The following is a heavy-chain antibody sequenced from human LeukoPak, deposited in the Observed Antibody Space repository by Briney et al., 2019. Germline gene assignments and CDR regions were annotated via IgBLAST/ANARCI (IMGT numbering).Heavy chain of an antibody. CDR2: IWYDGSNK. CDR1: GFTFSSYS. V-gene: IGHV3-33*08. D-gene: IGHD3-10*01. J-gene: IGHJ4*02. CDR3: ARDLSCYGSVAFDY. Sequence: GGSLRLSCAASGFTFSSYSMNWVRQAPGKGLEWVAVIWYDGSNKYYADSVKGRFTISRDNSKNTLYLQMNSLRAEDTAVYYCARDLSCYGSVAFDYWGQGTLVTVSS.